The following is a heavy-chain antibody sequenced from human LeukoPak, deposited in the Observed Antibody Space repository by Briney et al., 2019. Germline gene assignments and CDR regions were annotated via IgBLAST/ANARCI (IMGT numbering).Heavy chain of an antibody. CDR1: GFTPTTSW. CDR2: ISGAGSRT. J-gene: IGHJ4*02. V-gene: IGHV3-74*03. CDR3: ASASSTGRNFLDI. Sequence: GGSLRLSRVPPGFTPTTSWIHWVRQAPRERLRWVSRISGAGSRTKYADSLRSRFTTSTDNITNTLYIHMRTLREQNTPLYFSASASSTGRNFLDIWGQGTLVTVSS. D-gene: IGHD2/OR15-2a*01.